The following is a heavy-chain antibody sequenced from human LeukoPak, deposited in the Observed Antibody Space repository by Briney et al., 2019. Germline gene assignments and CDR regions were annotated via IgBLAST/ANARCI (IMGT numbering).Heavy chain of an antibody. CDR2: IYHSGST. CDR3: ARGPSSGYDLFLPSVDFDY. J-gene: IGHJ4*02. V-gene: IGHV4-38-2*02. CDR1: GYSISSGYY. D-gene: IGHD5-12*01. Sequence: PSETLSLTCTVSGYSISSGYYWGWIRQPPGKGLEWIGSIYHSGSTYYNPSLKSRVTISVDTSKNQFSLKLSSVTAADTAVYYCARGPSSGYDLFLPSVDFDYWGQGTLVTVSS.